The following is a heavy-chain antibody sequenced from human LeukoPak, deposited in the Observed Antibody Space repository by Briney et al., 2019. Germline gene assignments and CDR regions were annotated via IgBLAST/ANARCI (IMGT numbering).Heavy chain of an antibody. CDR1: GLTFSSYA. D-gene: IGHD1-26*01. V-gene: IGHV3-23*01. Sequence: GGSLRLSCAASGLTFSSYAMSWVRQTPGKGLEWVSTITESGDNTHYTESVKGRFTFSRDNSRNTMYLQMNSLRAEDTAIYYCATDYAPYVGASADWGQGTLVTVSS. CDR2: ITESGDNT. CDR3: ATDYAPYVGASAD. J-gene: IGHJ4*02.